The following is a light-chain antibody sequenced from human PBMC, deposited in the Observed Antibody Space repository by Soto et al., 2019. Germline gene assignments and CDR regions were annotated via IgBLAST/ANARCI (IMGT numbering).Light chain of an antibody. CDR3: QQYVSIPLT. J-gene: IGKJ4*01. CDR2: GAS. CDR1: QSVGTY. V-gene: IGKV3-20*01. Sequence: EIVLTQSPGTLSLSPGERATLSCRASQSVGTYLAWYQQKPGQAPRLLIYGASSRATGNPDRFSGSGSGTDVTLTISRLEPEDSAVYYCQQYVSIPLTFGGGTKVEIK.